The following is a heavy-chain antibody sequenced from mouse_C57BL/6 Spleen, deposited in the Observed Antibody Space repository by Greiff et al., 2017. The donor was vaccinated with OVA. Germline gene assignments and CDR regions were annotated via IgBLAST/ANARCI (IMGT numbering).Heavy chain of an antibody. CDR3: ARSREGLTAYYAMDY. CDR1: GYTFTSYW. CDR2: IDPSDSYT. Sequence: VQLQQSGAELVMPGASVKLSCKASGYTFTSYWMHWVKQRPGQGLEWIGEIDPSDSYTNYNQKFKGKSTLTVDKSSSTAYMQLSSLTSEDSAVYYCARSREGLTAYYAMDYWGQGTSVTVSS. D-gene: IGHD1-1*01. V-gene: IGHV1-69*01. J-gene: IGHJ4*01.